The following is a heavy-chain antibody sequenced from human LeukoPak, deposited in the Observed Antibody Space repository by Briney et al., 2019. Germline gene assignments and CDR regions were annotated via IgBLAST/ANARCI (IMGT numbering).Heavy chain of an antibody. CDR3: ARDLHDILTGYYNVNDY. CDR1: GFTFSSYS. Sequence: GSLRLSCAASGFTFSSYSMNWVRQAPGKGLEWVSSISSSSSYIYYADSVKGRFTISRDNAKNSLYLQMNSLRAEDTAVYYCARDLHDILTGYYNVNDYWGQGSPLTVSS. D-gene: IGHD3-9*01. J-gene: IGHJ4*02. V-gene: IGHV3-21*01. CDR2: ISSSSSYI.